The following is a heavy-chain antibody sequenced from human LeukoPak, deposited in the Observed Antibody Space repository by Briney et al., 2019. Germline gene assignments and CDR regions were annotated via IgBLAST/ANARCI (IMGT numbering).Heavy chain of an antibody. J-gene: IGHJ4*02. V-gene: IGHV4-39*01. CDR1: GGSINSHSYY. Sequence: SETLSLTCTVSGGSINSHSYYWGWIRQPPGKGLEWIGSVYYDGTSYSNPSLKSRVAVFVDTSRDQFSLDLSFVSAADTALYYCVRHISTNTGYFDSCGQGTLVSVSS. CDR2: VYYDGTS. D-gene: IGHD5-24*01. CDR3: VRHISTNTGYFDS.